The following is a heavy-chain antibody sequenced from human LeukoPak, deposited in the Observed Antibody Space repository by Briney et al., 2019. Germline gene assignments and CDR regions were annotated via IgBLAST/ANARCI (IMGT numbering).Heavy chain of an antibody. CDR2: IWYDGSNK. J-gene: IGHJ4*02. D-gene: IGHD2-21*02. CDR3: ARGPHIVVVTAIDY. CDR1: GFIFSDYG. V-gene: IGHV3-33*01. Sequence: PGRSLRLSCAASGFIFSDYGMHWVRQAPGKGLEWVAVIWYDGSNKYYEASVEGRFTISRDNAKNTLYLQMNSLRPEDTAVYYCARGPHIVVVTAIDYWGQGTLVTVSS.